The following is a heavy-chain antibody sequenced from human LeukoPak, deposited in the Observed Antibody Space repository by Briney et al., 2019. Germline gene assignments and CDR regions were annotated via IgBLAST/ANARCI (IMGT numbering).Heavy chain of an antibody. CDR2: VTYSGST. CDR1: GGSTNSYY. J-gene: IGHJ5*02. D-gene: IGHD5-12*01. V-gene: IGHV4-59*01. Sequence: AETLPLTCTVSGGSTNSYYWSWVRQAPGKGLEWMGYVTYSGSTNYNPSPKSGGTISHDTTKNKLSLKLRSVTAADTAVYYCARTVSGYYFTAWGPGTLVTVSP. CDR3: ARTVSGYYFTA.